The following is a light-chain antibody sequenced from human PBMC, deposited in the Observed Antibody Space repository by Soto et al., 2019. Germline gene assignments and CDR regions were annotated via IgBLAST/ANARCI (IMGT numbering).Light chain of an antibody. CDR2: DVS. J-gene: IGLJ1*01. V-gene: IGLV2-14*01. CDR1: SSDVGGYNY. Sequence: LTEPASVTGSPGQSITMSCTGTSSDVGGYNYVSWYQQHPGKAPKLMIYDVSNRPSGVSNRFSGSKSGNTASLTISGLQAEDEADYYCSSYTSSSTLCVFGTGTKVTVL. CDR3: SSYTSSSTLCV.